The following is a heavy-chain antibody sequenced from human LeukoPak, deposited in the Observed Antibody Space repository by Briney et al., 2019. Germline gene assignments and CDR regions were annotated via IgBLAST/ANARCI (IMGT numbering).Heavy chain of an antibody. CDR1: GFTFSSYW. V-gene: IGHV3-74*01. D-gene: IGHD3-22*01. Sequence: GGSLRLSCAASGFTFSSYWMHWVRQAPGKGLVWVSRINSDGSSTSYADSVKGRFTISRDNAKNTLYLQMNSLRAEDTAVYYCAARGGEYYYDSSGYYYHWFDPWGQGTLVTVSS. CDR3: AARGGEYYYDSSGYYYHWFDP. CDR2: INSDGSST. J-gene: IGHJ5*02.